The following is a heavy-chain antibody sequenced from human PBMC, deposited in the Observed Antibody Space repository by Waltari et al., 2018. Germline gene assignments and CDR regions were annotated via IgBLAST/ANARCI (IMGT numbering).Heavy chain of an antibody. J-gene: IGHJ6*03. Sequence: QVHLQESGPGLVKPSETLSLTCTVSGGSISSYYWSWIRQPPGKGLEWIGYIYYSGSTNYNPSLKSRVTISVDTSKNQFSLKLSSVTAADTAVYYCATSFHSYYYYYMDVWGKGTTVTISS. D-gene: IGHD3-3*02. CDR1: GGSISSYY. CDR2: IYYSGST. V-gene: IGHV4-59*01. CDR3: ATSFHSYYYYYMDV.